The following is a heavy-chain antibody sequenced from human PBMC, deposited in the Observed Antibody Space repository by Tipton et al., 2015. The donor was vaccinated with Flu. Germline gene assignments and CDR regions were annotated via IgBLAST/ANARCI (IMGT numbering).Heavy chain of an antibody. J-gene: IGHJ3*01. CDR3: AGPRGVGFISSHGGFCF. CDR2: IYPGDSDT. V-gene: IGHV5-51*01. CDR1: GYTFTSHW. Sequence: QLVQSGAVVKKPGESLRISCKASGYTFTSHWIGWVRQRPGKGPEWMGIIYPGDSDTRYSPSFQGQVALSVDKSINTAYLQWSSPGAPGRALFFCAGPRGVGFISSHGGFCFWGPGTMVTVSS. D-gene: IGHD2-15*01.